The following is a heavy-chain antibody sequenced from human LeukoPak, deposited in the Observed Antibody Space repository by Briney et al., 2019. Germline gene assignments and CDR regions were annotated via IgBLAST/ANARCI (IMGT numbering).Heavy chain of an antibody. CDR3: AKARDPKFWGRAAFDI. CDR1: GFTFSSYA. CDR2: ISGSGGST. J-gene: IGHJ3*02. Sequence: GGSLRLSCAASGFTFSSYAMSWVRQAPGKGLEWVSAISGSGGSTYYADSVKGRFTISRDNSKNTLYLQMNSLRAEDTAVYYCAKARDPKFWGRAAFDIWGQGTMVTVSS. D-gene: IGHD3-16*01. V-gene: IGHV3-23*01.